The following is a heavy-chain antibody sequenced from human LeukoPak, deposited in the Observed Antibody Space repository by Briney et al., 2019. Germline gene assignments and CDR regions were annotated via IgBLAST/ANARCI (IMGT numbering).Heavy chain of an antibody. V-gene: IGHV3-74*01. CDR2: INSDGSST. J-gene: IGHJ4*02. CDR1: GFTFSSYW. D-gene: IGHD5-18*01. CDR3: AREFDSYGYGCFDY. Sequence: GGSLRLSCAASGFTFSSYWMHWVRQAPGKGLVWVSRINSDGSSTSYADSVKGRFTISRDNAKNTLYLQMNSLRAEDTAVYYCAREFDSYGYGCFDYWGQGTLVTVSS.